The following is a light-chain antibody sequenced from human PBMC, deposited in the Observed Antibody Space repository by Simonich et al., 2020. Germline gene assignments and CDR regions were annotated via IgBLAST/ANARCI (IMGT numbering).Light chain of an antibody. CDR2: EGS. CDR1: SSDGGSYNL. J-gene: IGLJ2*01. CDR3: CSYAGSSTV. V-gene: IGLV2-23*01. Sequence: QSALTQPASVSGSPGPSITISCTGTSSDGGSYNLVSWYQPHPGKAPKLMNYEGSKRPSGVSNRFSGSKSGNTASLTISGLQAEDEADYYCCSYAGSSTVFGGGTKLTVL.